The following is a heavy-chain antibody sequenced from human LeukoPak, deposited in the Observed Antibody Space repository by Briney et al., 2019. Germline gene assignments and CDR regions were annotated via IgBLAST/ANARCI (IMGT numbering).Heavy chain of an antibody. CDR1: GFTFSSYG. CDR3: ARGDYGSGSYFGPILDY. D-gene: IGHD3-10*01. J-gene: IGHJ4*02. V-gene: IGHV3-33*01. Sequence: PGGSLRLSCAASGFTFSSYGMHWVRQAPGKGLEWVAVIWYDGSNKYYADSVNGRFTISRDNSKNTLYLQMNSLGAEDTAVYYCARGDYGSGSYFGPILDYWGQGTLVTVSS. CDR2: IWYDGSNK.